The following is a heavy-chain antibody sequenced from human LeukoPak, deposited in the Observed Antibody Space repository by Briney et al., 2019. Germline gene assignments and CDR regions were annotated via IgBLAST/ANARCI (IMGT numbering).Heavy chain of an antibody. CDR3: ARDKAPPYYYDSSCLDY. Sequence: SETLSLTCTVSGGSISSSSYYWGWLRQPPGKGLEWFGSIYYSGRTYYNPSLKSRVTISVDTSKNQFSLKLSSVTAADTAVYYCARDKAPPYYYDSSCLDYWGQGTLVTVSS. CDR1: GGSISSSSYY. CDR2: IYYSGRT. D-gene: IGHD3-22*01. V-gene: IGHV4-39*07. J-gene: IGHJ4*02.